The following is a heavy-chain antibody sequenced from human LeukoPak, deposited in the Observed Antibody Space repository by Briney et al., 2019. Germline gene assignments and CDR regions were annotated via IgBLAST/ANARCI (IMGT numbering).Heavy chain of an antibody. CDR2: INLGDSDT. Sequence: GESLKISCEVSGHRFTNHWIGWVRQMPGKGLEWMGIINLGDSDTKYSPSFQGQVTISADKSISTAYLQWSSLKASDTAMYYCARLEQQLGGDAFDIWGQGTMVTVSS. V-gene: IGHV5-51*01. CDR1: GHRFTNHW. CDR3: ARLEQQLGGDAFDI. D-gene: IGHD6-13*01. J-gene: IGHJ3*02.